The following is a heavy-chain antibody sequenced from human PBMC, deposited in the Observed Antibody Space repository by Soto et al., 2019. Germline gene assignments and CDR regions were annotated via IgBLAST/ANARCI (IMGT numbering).Heavy chain of an antibody. J-gene: IGHJ4*02. V-gene: IGHV3-30-3*01. CDR3: ARDYYKYYDSSGYYRSPAY. Sequence: PGGSLRLSCAASGFTFSSYAMHWVRQAPGKGLEWVALISYDGSDKDYAESVKGRFTISRDNSRNTLFLQMNSLRAEDTVVYYCARDYYKYYDSSGYYRSPAYWGQGT. CDR1: GFTFSSYA. CDR2: ISYDGSDK. D-gene: IGHD3-22*01.